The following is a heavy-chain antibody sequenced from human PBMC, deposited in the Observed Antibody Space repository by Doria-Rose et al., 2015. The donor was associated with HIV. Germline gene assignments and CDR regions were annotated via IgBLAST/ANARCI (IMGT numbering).Heavy chain of an antibody. CDR3: ARDHYDSGGYYRD. J-gene: IGHJ4*02. CDR2: ISSSSEYV. CDR1: GFTFSRYS. Sequence: SLILSCAASGFTFSRYSMNWVRQAPGKGLEWVSSISSSSEYVYYVDSVQGRFTISRDNAKNSVYLQMNSLRTEDTAVYYCARDHYDSGGYYRDWGQGTLVTVSS. D-gene: IGHD3-22*01. V-gene: IGHV3-21*03.